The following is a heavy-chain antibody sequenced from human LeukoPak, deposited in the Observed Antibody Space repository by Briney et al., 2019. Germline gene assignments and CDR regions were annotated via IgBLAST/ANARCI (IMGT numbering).Heavy chain of an antibody. CDR3: AGAGGPHSSFDY. V-gene: IGHV1-46*01. D-gene: IGHD6-13*01. J-gene: IGHJ4*02. Sequence: ASVKVSCKASGYTFTNYYLHWVRQAPGQGLEWMGIFNPSGDSTTYAQKFQGRLTMTRDTSTSTVYMELNSLRPEDTAVYYCAGAGGPHSSFDYWGQGTLVTVSS. CDR1: GYTFTNYY. CDR2: FNPSGDST.